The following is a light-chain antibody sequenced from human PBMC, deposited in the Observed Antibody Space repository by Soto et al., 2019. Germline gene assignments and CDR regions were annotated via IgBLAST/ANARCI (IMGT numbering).Light chain of an antibody. V-gene: IGLV2-14*01. CDR3: SSYTSSSTLVV. CDR2: DVS. CDR1: SSDVGGYNY. Sequence: QSALTQPASVSGSPGQSITISCTGTSSDVGGYNYVSWYQQHPGKAPKLMIYDVSNRPSGVSNRFSCSQSGNTASLTISGLQAEDDVDYYCSSYTSSSTLVVFGGGTKLTVL. J-gene: IGLJ2*01.